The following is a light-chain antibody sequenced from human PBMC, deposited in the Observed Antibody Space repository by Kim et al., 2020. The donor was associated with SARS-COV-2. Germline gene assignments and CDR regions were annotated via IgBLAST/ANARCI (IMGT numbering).Light chain of an antibody. Sequence: PGQPVTLSCTGTSGDVGGDDYVAWYQQHPGKAPQLLIYEVTGRPSGVPDRFSGSKSGNTASLTVSGIQAEDEADYYCSSYAGSRLVFGGGTQLTVL. CDR2: EVT. V-gene: IGLV2-8*01. CDR3: SSYAGSRLV. J-gene: IGLJ2*01. CDR1: SGDVGGDDY.